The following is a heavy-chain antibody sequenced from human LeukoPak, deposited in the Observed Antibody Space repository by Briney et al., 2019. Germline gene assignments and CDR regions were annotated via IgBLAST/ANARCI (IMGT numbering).Heavy chain of an antibody. V-gene: IGHV3-30*04. D-gene: IGHD4-17*01. CDR3: ARGGDYYAFDI. CDR1: GFTFSSYA. J-gene: IGHJ3*02. Sequence: GGSLRLSCAASGFTFSSYAMHWVRQAPGKGLEWVAVISYDGSNKYYADSVKGRFTISRDNSKNTLYLQMNSLRAEDTAVYYCARGGDYYAFDIWGQGTMVTVSS. CDR2: ISYDGSNK.